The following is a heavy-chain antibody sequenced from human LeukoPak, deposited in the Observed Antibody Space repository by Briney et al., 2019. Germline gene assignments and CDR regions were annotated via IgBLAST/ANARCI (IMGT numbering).Heavy chain of an antibody. J-gene: IGHJ5*02. V-gene: IGHV4-34*01. Sequence: SETLSLTCAVYGGSFSGYYWSWIRQPPGRGLEWIGEINHSGSTNYNPSLKSRVTISVDTSKNQFSLKLSSVTAADTAVYYCARGGTYSSGWYNWFDLWGQGTLVTVSS. CDR1: GGSFSGYY. D-gene: IGHD6-19*01. CDR2: INHSGST. CDR3: ARGGTYSSGWYNWFDL.